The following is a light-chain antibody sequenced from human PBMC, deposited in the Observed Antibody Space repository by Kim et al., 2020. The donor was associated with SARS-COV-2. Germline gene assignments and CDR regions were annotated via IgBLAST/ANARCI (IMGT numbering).Light chain of an antibody. CDR1: RGVGGGG. V-gene: IGKV3-20*01. CDR3: QQYGSSRT. J-gene: IGKJ1*01. CDR2: GGS. Sequence: GEGGARGGGGRRGVGGGGVGWERGRAGEARRLVRGGGSSGATGIPDRFSGSGSGTDFTLTISRLEPEDFAVYYCQQYGSSRTFGQGTKVDIK.